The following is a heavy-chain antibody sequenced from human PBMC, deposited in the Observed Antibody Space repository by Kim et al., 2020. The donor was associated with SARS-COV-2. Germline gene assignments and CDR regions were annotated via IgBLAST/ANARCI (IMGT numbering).Heavy chain of an antibody. CDR3: ARVQGDCSGGSCYLFDY. V-gene: IGHV4-30-4*01. CDR2: IYYSGST. Sequence: SETLSLTCTVSGGSISSGDYYWSWIRQPPGKGLEWIGYIYYSGSTYYNPSPKSRVTISVDTSKNQFSLKLSSVTAADTAVYYCARVQGDCSGGSCYLFDYWGQGTLVTVSS. CDR1: GGSISSGDYY. D-gene: IGHD2-15*01. J-gene: IGHJ4*02.